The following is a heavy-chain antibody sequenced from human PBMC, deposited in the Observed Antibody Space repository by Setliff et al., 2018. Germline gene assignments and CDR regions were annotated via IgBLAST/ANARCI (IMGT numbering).Heavy chain of an antibody. CDR1: GDPFNAYG. CDR2: IIPVLGMT. D-gene: IGHD4-17*01. J-gene: IGHJ6*03. Sequence: SVKVSCKASGDPFNAYGVSWVRQAPGQGLEWMGAIIPVLGMTDYTQKLQGRLTITADQSTTTVYMELSSLRFDDTALYYCARGPSPTVTPSRLIYFYHMDVWGTGTTVTVSS. CDR3: ARGPSPTVTPSRLIYFYHMDV. V-gene: IGHV1-69*10.